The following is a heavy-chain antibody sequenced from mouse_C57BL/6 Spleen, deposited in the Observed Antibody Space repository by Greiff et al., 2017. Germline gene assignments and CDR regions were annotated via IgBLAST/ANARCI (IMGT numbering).Heavy chain of an antibody. CDR1: GYTFTSYG. D-gene: IGHD1-1*02. J-gene: IGHJ4*01. V-gene: IGHV1-81*01. CDR2: IYPRSGNT. Sequence: QVQLQESGAELARPGASVKLSCKASGYTFTSYGISWVKQRTGQGLEWIGEIYPRSGNTYYNEKFKGKATLTADKSSSTAYMELRSLTSEDSAVYFCGIWDYDYYAMDYWGQGTSVTVSS. CDR3: GIWDYDYYAMDY.